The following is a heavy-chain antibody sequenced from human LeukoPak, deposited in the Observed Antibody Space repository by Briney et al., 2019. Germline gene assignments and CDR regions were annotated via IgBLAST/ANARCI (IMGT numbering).Heavy chain of an antibody. J-gene: IGHJ4*02. V-gene: IGHV3-7*01. CDR2: IKEDGSET. CDR3: ARETPRRGETRDGHR. CDR1: GFTFKKYW. D-gene: IGHD5-24*01. Sequence: GESLRLSCAASGFTFKKYWMNWVRQVPGKGLECLANIKEDGSETYYADSVKGRFTISRDNPKNLLFLQINSLRVEDTAVYYCARETPRRGETRDGHRWGQGTLVTVSS.